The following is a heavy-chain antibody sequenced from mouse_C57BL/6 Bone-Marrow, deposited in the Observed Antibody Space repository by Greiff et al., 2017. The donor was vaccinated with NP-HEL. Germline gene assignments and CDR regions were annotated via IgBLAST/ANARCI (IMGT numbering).Heavy chain of an antibody. CDR3: ARSYYYGNGPWFAY. V-gene: IGHV1-72*01. CDR1: GYTFTSYW. D-gene: IGHD1-1*01. J-gene: IGHJ3*01. CDR2: IDPNSGGT. Sequence: QVQLQQPGAELVKPGASVTLSCKASGYTFTSYWMHWVKQRPGRGLEWIGRIDPNSGGTKYNEKFKSKATLTVDKPSSTAYMQLSSLTSEDSAVDYWARSYYYGNGPWFAYWGQGTLVTVSA.